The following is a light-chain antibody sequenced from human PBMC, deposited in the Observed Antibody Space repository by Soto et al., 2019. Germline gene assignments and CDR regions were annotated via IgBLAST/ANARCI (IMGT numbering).Light chain of an antibody. CDR3: QHYGSSPWT. J-gene: IGKJ1*01. V-gene: IGKV3-20*01. CDR1: QSVSISN. CDR2: GAS. Sequence: EIVLTQSPGTLSLSPGDRSTLYCRASQSVSISNLAWYQQKRVQSPRLLSYGASSRATGIPDRFSGSGSGPDFTLTISRLEPEDFAVYFCQHYGSSPWTFGQGTKVEI.